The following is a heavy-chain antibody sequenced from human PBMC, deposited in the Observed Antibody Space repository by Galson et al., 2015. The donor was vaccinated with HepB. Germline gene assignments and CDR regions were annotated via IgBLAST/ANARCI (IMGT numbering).Heavy chain of an antibody. Sequence: SLRLSCAASGFTFSNYGMSWVRQAPGKGLECVSTISGSGGYTDYADSVRGRFTISRDNSKNTLYLEMNSLRAEDTAVYYCAKGGTTLTPWGFWGQGTLVTVSS. J-gene: IGHJ4*02. CDR2: ISGSGGYT. CDR1: GFTFSNYG. D-gene: IGHD4-11*01. V-gene: IGHV3-23*01. CDR3: AKGGTTLTPWGF.